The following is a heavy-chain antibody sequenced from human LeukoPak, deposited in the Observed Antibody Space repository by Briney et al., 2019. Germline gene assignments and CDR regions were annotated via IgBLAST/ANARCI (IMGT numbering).Heavy chain of an antibody. V-gene: IGHV3-23*01. CDR2: ISGSGGST. CDR1: GFTFSSYS. J-gene: IGHJ6*02. Sequence: GGSLRLSCAASGFTFSSYSMNWVRQAPGKGLEWVSGISGSGGSTYYADSVKGRFTSSRDNSNNTLYVQMNSLRVEDTAVYYCAKSGGLSGSGRLAMDVWGQGTTVTVSS. D-gene: IGHD3-10*01. CDR3: AKSGGLSGSGRLAMDV.